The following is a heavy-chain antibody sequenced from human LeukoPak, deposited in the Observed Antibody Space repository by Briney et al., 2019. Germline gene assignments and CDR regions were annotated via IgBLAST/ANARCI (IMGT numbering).Heavy chain of an antibody. CDR2: INPDGNKK. Sequence: GGSLRLSCAVSGLTFSSSWMDWVRQAPGKGLEWVASINPDGNKKYSADSVKGRFTISRGNAENSLYLQMNSLRVEDTAFYYCARDLAYSRLDYWGQGMLVTVSS. V-gene: IGHV3-7*01. CDR1: GLTFSSSW. J-gene: IGHJ4*02. CDR3: ARDLAYSRLDY. D-gene: IGHD5-18*01.